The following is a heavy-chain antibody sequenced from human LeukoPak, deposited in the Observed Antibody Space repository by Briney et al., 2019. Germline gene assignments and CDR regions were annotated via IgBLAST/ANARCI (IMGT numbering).Heavy chain of an antibody. V-gene: IGHV3-74*01. J-gene: IGHJ6*02. Sequence: GGSLRLSCAASGFTFSSYWMHWVRQAPGKGLVWVSRINSDGSSTSYADSVKGRFTISRDNAKNTLYLQMNSLRAEDTAVYYCARIIYGGNPDYYYYYGMDVWGQGTTVTVSS. D-gene: IGHD4-23*01. CDR2: INSDGSST. CDR1: GFTFSSYW. CDR3: ARIIYGGNPDYYYYYGMDV.